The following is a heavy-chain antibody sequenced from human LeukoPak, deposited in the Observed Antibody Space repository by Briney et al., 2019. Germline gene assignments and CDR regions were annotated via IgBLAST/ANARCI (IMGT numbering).Heavy chain of an antibody. Sequence: GGSLRLSCTASGFTFRNNWMHWVRQAPGKGLIWVSRINLDGTETTYADSVKGRFTISRDNAKNTLYLQMNSLRAEDTAVYYCARARVGQLWGNYYFDYWGQGTLVTVSS. V-gene: IGHV3-74*01. CDR2: INLDGTET. D-gene: IGHD5-18*01. CDR1: GFTFRNNW. CDR3: ARARVGQLWGNYYFDY. J-gene: IGHJ4*02.